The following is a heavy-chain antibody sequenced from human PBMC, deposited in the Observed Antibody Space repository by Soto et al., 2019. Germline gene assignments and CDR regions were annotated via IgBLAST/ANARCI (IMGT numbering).Heavy chain of an antibody. J-gene: IGHJ5*02. Sequence: GGSLRLSCAASGFTFSSYAMSWVRQAPGKGLEWVSAISGSGGSTYYADSVKGRFTISRDNSKNTLYLQMNSLRAEDTAVYYCAKGQIAAAGKYNWFDPWGQGTLVTVSS. CDR1: GFTFSSYA. CDR3: AKGQIAAAGKYNWFDP. V-gene: IGHV3-23*01. CDR2: ISGSGGST. D-gene: IGHD6-13*01.